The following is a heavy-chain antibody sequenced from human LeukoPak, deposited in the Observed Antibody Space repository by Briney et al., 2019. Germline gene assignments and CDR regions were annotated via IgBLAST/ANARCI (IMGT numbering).Heavy chain of an antibody. CDR2: IHSSGNT. D-gene: IGHD6-6*01. J-gene: IGHJ3*02. V-gene: IGHV4-38-2*02. CDR3: AREGDSSSSDPYAFDI. CDR1: GYSISSGYY. Sequence: PSETLSLTCTVSGYSISSGYYWGWIRQPPGKRLEWVASIHSSGNTYYSPTLKSRVTISVDTSQNQFSLNLTSVTAADAAVYYCAREGDSSSSDPYAFDIWGQGTMVTVSS.